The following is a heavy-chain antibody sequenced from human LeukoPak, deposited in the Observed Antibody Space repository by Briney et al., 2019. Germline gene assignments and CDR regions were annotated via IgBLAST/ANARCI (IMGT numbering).Heavy chain of an antibody. Sequence: PSGTLSLTCTVSGVSISGYYWVWIRQTPGKGLEWIGFIHYSGNTRYNPSLKSRVTMSVDTSKNQFSLSLSPVTAADTAVYYCAREAVALPFYPWGQGILVAVSS. CDR3: AREAVALPFYP. CDR1: GVSISGYY. V-gene: IGHV4-59*01. D-gene: IGHD2/OR15-2a*01. J-gene: IGHJ5*02. CDR2: IHYSGNT.